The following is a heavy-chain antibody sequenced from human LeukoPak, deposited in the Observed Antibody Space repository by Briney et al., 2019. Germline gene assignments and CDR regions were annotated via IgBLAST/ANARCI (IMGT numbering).Heavy chain of an antibody. Sequence: SETLSLTCAVYGGSFSGYYWSWIRQPPGKGLEWIGEINHSGSTNYNPSLKSRVTISVDTSKNQFSLKLSSVTAADTAVYYCARHGGPAREFDYWGQGTLVTVSS. CDR3: ARHGGPAREFDY. D-gene: IGHD2-2*01. J-gene: IGHJ4*02. CDR2: INHSGST. V-gene: IGHV4-34*01. CDR1: GGSFSGYY.